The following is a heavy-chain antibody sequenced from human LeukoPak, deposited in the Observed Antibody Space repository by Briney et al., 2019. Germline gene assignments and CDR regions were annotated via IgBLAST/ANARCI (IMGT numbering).Heavy chain of an antibody. D-gene: IGHD4-17*01. V-gene: IGHV4-34*01. Sequence: GSLRLSCAASGFTFSSYSMNWVRQPPGKGLEWIGEITHSGSTNYNPSLKSRVTISVDTSKNQFSLKLSSVTAADTAVYYCARGLHGDYVFYYYYMDVWGKGTTVTVSS. CDR1: GFTFSSYS. CDR2: ITHSGST. J-gene: IGHJ6*03. CDR3: ARGLHGDYVFYYYYMDV.